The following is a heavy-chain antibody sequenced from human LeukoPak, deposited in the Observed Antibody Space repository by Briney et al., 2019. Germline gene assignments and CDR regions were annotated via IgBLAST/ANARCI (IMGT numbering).Heavy chain of an antibody. CDR3: ARGPTTTVTTFYYFDY. CDR2: ISGSGGST. Sequence: PGGSLRLSCAASGFTFSSYGMSWVRQAPGKGLEWVSAISGSGGSTYYADSVKGRFTISRDNSKNTLYLQMNSLRAEDTAVYYCARGPTTTVTTFYYFDYWGQGTLVTVSS. J-gene: IGHJ4*02. D-gene: IGHD4-17*01. CDR1: GFTFSSYG. V-gene: IGHV3-23*01.